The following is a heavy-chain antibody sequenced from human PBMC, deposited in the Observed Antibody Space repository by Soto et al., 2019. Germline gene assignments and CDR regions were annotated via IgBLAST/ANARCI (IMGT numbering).Heavy chain of an antibody. J-gene: IGHJ4*02. CDR3: TRAGSYRFDY. CDR1: GFTFSTSW. CDR2: INSDGTTI. D-gene: IGHD1-26*01. Sequence: EVQLVESGGDLIQPGGSLRISCAASGFTFSTSWMHWVRQTPGEGLAWVSRINSDGTTINYAHSVKGRFTISRDNAKNTLYLQMNSLRADDTAVYYCTRAGSYRFDYWGQGTLVTVSS. V-gene: IGHV3-74*01.